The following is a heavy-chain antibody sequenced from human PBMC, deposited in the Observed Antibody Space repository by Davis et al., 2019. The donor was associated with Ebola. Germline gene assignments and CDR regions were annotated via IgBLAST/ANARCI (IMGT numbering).Heavy chain of an antibody. CDR3: ARAGFGSTWFDC. CDR1: GFTFRSYD. Sequence: PGGSLRLSCAASGFTFRSYDMHWVRQATGKGLEWVSAIGAAGDTYYPVSVKGRFTISRENAKNSLYLQMNSLRAEDTAVYYCARAGFGSTWFDCWGQGILVIVSS. CDR2: IGAAGDT. D-gene: IGHD6-13*01. J-gene: IGHJ5*01. V-gene: IGHV3-13*01.